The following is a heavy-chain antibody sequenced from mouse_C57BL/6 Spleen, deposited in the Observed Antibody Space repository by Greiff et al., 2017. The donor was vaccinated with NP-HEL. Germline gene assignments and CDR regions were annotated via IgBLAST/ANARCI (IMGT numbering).Heavy chain of an antibody. V-gene: IGHV5-6*01. Sequence: EVKLVESGGDLVRPGGSLKLSCAASGFTFSSYGMSWVRQTPDKRLEWVATISSGGSYTYYPDSVKGRFTISRDNAKNTLYLQMSSLKSEDTAMYYWARQHYGYEVYAMDYWGQGTSVTVSS. CDR2: ISSGGSYT. CDR3: ARQHYGYEVYAMDY. CDR1: GFTFSSYG. J-gene: IGHJ4*01. D-gene: IGHD2-2*01.